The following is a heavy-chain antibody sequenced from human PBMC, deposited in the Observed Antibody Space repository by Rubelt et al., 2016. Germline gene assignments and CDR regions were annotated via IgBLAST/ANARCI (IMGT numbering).Heavy chain of an antibody. CDR1: GGSISSGGYY. V-gene: IGHV4-31*03. J-gene: IGHJ4*02. D-gene: IGHD2-15*01. Sequence: QVQLQESGPGLVKPSQTLSLTCTVSGGSISSGGYYWSWIRQHPGKGLEWIGYIYYSGSTYYNPSLMSRVTMSVETSKNQFSLKRGPVTAADTALYYLARGRMNIVVVVAVHAFDYWGQGTLVTVSS. CDR3: ARGRMNIVVVVAVHAFDY. CDR2: IYYSGST.